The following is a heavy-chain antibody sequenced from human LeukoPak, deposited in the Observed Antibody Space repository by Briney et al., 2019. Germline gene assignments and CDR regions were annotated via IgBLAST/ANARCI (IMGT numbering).Heavy chain of an antibody. Sequence: SETLSLTCAVYGGSFSGYYWSWIRQPPGKGLEWIGEINHSGSTNYNPSFKSRVTISVDTSKNQFSLKLSSVTAADTAVYYCAREGRGYSGYARYWGQGTLVTVSS. D-gene: IGHD5-12*01. CDR1: GGSFSGYY. J-gene: IGHJ4*02. CDR3: AREGRGYSGYARY. V-gene: IGHV4-34*01. CDR2: INHSGST.